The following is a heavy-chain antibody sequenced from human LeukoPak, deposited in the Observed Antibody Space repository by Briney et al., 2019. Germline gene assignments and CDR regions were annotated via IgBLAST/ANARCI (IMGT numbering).Heavy chain of an antibody. D-gene: IGHD3-22*01. CDR1: GFIFSSYV. Sequence: HTGGSLRLSCEASGFIFSSYVMSWVRQAPGKGLEWVAVISYDGSNEYYADSVKGRFTISRDNSKNTLYLQMNSLRAEDTAVFYCARNSYFDTSGYYALEYWGRGTLVTVSS. CDR3: ARNSYFDTSGYYALEY. J-gene: IGHJ4*02. CDR2: ISYDGSNE. V-gene: IGHV3-30-3*01.